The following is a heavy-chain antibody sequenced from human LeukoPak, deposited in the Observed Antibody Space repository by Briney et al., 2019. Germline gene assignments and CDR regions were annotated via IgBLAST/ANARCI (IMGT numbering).Heavy chain of an antibody. J-gene: IGHJ4*02. CDR3: ARVAAVVVPAAILNSLDS. D-gene: IGHD2-2*01. V-gene: IGHV4-39*01. Sequence: PSETLSLTCTVSGGSISSSSYYWGWIRQPPGKGLEWLGSIYYSGSTYYNPPLKSRVTISVDTSKNQFSLKLSSVTAADTAVYYCARVAAVVVPAAILNSLDSWGQGTLVTVSS. CDR2: IYYSGST. CDR1: GGSISSSSYY.